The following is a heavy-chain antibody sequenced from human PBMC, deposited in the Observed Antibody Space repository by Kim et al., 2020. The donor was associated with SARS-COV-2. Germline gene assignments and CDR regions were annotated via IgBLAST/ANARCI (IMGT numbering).Heavy chain of an antibody. CDR2: ISWNSGSI. CDR1: GFTFDDYA. D-gene: IGHD2-2*01. J-gene: IGHJ6*02. Sequence: GGSLRLSCAASGFTFDDYAMHWVRQAPGKGLEWVSGISWNSGSIGYADSVKGRFTISRDNAKNSLYLQMNSLRAEDTALYYCAKGIKTHALPAAMLHYYYYYGMDVWGQRTTVTVSS. CDR3: AKGIKTHALPAAMLHYYYYYGMDV. V-gene: IGHV3-9*01.